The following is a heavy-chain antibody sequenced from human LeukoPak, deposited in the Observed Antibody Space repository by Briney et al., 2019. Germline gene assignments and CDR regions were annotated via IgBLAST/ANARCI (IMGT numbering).Heavy chain of an antibody. J-gene: IGHJ5*02. V-gene: IGHV3-21*04. CDR2: ISSSSSYI. CDR3: ARDSGTTGEVKFDP. CDR1: GFTVSSNY. Sequence: PGGSLRLSCAASGFTVSSNYMSWVRQAPGKGLEWVSSISSSSSYIYYADSVKGRFTISRDNAKNSLYLQMNSLRAEDTAVYCCARDSGTTGEVKFDPWGQGTLVTVSS. D-gene: IGHD3-10*01.